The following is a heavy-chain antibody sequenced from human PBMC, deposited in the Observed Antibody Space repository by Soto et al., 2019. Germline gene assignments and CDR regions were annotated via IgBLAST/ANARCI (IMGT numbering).Heavy chain of an antibody. CDR2: ISYSGST. CDR1: GGSISSYY. J-gene: IGHJ4*02. V-gene: IGHV4-59*12. CDR3: ARAPAGIGDY. D-gene: IGHD1-26*01. Sequence: SETLSLTCTVSGGSISSYYWSWIRQSPGKGLEWIGYISYSGSTDYNPSLKSRVTISVDTSKNQFSLKLSSVTAADTAVYYCARAPAGIGDYWGQGTLVTVSS.